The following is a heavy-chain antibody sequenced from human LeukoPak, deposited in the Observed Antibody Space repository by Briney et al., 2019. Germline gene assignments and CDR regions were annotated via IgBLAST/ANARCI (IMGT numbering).Heavy chain of an antibody. J-gene: IGHJ4*02. D-gene: IGHD6-13*01. Sequence: SETLSLTCTVSGGSISSYYWSWIRQPPGKGLEWIGYIYYSGSTNYNPSLKSRVTISVDTSKKQFSLRLSSVTAADTAVYYCAKETPDSIAAAPTSFDYWGQGTLVTVSS. CDR3: AKETPDSIAAAPTSFDY. CDR1: GGSISSYY. V-gene: IGHV4-59*01. CDR2: IYYSGST.